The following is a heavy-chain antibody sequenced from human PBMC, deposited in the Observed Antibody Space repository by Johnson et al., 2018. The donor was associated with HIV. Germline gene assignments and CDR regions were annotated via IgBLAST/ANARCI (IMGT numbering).Heavy chain of an antibody. D-gene: IGHD6-6*01. CDR2: ISWNSGSI. J-gene: IGHJ3*02. CDR1: GFTFDDYA. V-gene: IGHV3-9*01. Sequence: EVQLVESGGGLVQPGRSLRLSCAASGFTFDDYAMHWVRQAPGKGLEWVSGISWNSGSIGYADSVKGRFTISRDNAKNSLYLQMNSLRAEDTALYYCAIQEGLVDLVDAFDIWGQGTMVTVSS. CDR3: AIQEGLVDLVDAFDI.